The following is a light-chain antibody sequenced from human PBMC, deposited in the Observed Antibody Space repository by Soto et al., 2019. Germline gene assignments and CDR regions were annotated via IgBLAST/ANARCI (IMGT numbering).Light chain of an antibody. CDR1: QSISDT. V-gene: IGKV3D-15*01. CDR2: GAS. CDR3: LQGYQYPLT. J-gene: IGKJ4*01. Sequence: EIVMTQSPATLSVSPGGRATLSCRASQSISDTLAWYQQRPGQAPRLLVYGASTRAAGIADRFSGSGSGRDFTLTISSLQPEDFATYYCLQGYQYPLTFGGGTKVDIK.